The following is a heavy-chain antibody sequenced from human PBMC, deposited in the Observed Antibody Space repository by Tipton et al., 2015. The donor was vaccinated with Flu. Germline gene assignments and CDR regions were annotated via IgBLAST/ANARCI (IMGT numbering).Heavy chain of an antibody. CDR3: ARPSYYYDSSGYIDGMDV. Sequence: QLVQSGAEVKKPGESLKISCKGSGYSFTSYWIGWVRQMPGKGLEWMGIIYPGDSDTRYSPSFQGQVTISADKSISTAYLQWSSLKASDTAMYYCARPSYYYDSSGYIDGMDVWGQGTTVTVSS. V-gene: IGHV5-51*03. CDR2: IYPGDSDT. D-gene: IGHD3-22*01. CDR1: GYSFTSYW. J-gene: IGHJ6*02.